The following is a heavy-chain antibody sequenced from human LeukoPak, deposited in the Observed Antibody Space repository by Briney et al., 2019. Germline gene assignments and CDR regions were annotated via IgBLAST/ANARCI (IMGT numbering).Heavy chain of an antibody. Sequence: GSLRLSCEGSGFSFGNAWMSWGRHAPGKGVEWVGRIMTASEGGRIDYGACVKGRFTISRDDSKAMLYLQMSGLQSDDTGIYYSTTGLRRTNDDYWGPGTLVTVSS. CDR3: TTGLRRTNDDY. CDR2: IMTASEGGRI. CDR1: GFSFGNAW. D-gene: IGHD2-2*01. J-gene: IGHJ4*02. V-gene: IGHV3-15*01.